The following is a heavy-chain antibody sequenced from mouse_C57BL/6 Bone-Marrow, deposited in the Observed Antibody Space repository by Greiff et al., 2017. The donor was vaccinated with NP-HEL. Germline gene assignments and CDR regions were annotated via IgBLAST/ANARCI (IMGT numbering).Heavy chain of an antibody. CDR3: ASLLWYQGFAY. CDR1: GYTFTDYY. J-gene: IGHJ3*01. D-gene: IGHD2-1*01. V-gene: IGHV1-26*01. CDR2: INPNNGGT. Sequence: VQLQQSGPELVKPGASVKISCKASGYTFTDYYMNWVKQSHGKSLEWIGDINPNNGGTSYNQKFKGKATLTVDKSSSTAYMELRSLTSEDSAVYYCASLLWYQGFAYWGQGTLVTVSA.